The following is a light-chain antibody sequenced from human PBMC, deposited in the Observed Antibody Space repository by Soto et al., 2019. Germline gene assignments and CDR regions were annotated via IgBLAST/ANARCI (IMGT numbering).Light chain of an antibody. V-gene: IGKV3-15*01. Sequence: EIVMTQSPATLSVSPGERATLSCRASQSVSSNLAWYQQKPGQAPRLLIYGASTRATGIPARFSGSGSGTEFTLTISSLRSEDFAVYYCQQYNNRRTFGQGTKVEIK. J-gene: IGKJ1*01. CDR1: QSVSSN. CDR3: QQYNNRRT. CDR2: GAS.